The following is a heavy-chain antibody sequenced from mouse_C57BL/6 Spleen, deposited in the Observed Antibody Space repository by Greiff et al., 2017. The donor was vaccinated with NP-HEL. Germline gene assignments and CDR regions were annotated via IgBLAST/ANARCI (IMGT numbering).Heavy chain of an antibody. CDR2: IHPNSGST. V-gene: IGHV1-64*01. CDR3: ARDGWLGFDY. CDR1: GYTFTSYW. D-gene: IGHD2-2*01. J-gene: IGHJ2*01. Sequence: QVQLQQSGAELVKPGASVKLSCKASGYTFTSYWMHWVKQRPGQGLEWIGMIHPNSGSTNYNEKFKSKATLTVDKSSSTAYMQLSSLTSEDSAVYYCARDGWLGFDYWGQGTTLTVSS.